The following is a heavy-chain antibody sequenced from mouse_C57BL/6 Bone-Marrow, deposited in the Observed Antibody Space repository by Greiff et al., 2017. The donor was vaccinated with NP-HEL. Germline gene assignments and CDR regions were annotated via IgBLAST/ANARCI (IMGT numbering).Heavy chain of an antibody. Sequence: QVHVKQPGAELVKPGASVKVSCKASGYTFTSYWMHWVKQRPGQGLEWIGRIHPSDSDTNYNQKFKGKATLTVDKSSSTAYMQLSSLTSEDSAVYYCANTLYYYGSSFDYWGQGTTLTVSS. CDR1: GYTFTSYW. J-gene: IGHJ2*01. D-gene: IGHD1-1*01. V-gene: IGHV1-74*01. CDR2: IHPSDSDT. CDR3: ANTLYYYGSSFDY.